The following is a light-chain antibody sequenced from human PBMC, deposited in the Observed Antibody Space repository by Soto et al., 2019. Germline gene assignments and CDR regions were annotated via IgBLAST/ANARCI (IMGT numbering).Light chain of an antibody. CDR3: QQRSNWPPT. CDR1: QSVSSY. J-gene: IGKJ4*01. CDR2: DAS. Sequence: EIVLTQSPATLSLSPGVRATLSCRASQSVSSYLAWYQQKPGQAPRLLIYDASNRATGIPARFSGSGSGTDFTLTSSSLEPEDFAVYYCQQRSNWPPTFGGGTKVEIK. V-gene: IGKV3-11*01.